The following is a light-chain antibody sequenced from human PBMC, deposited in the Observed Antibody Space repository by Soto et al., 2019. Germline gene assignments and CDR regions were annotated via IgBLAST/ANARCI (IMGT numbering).Light chain of an antibody. CDR1: QSVTSTY. J-gene: IGKJ4*01. CDR3: QQYGSSPLT. Sequence: EIVLTQSPGTLSLSPGERATLSCRASQSVTSTYLAWYQQKPGQAPRLLIYGASNRATGIPDRFTGRGSGTDFTLTVSRLEPEGFAVYYCQQYGSSPLTFGGGTKVEIK. CDR2: GAS. V-gene: IGKV3-20*01.